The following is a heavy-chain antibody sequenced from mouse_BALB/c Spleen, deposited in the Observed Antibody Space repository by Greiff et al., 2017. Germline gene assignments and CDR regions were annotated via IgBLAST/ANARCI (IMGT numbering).Heavy chain of an antibody. Sequence: VQLKESGPELVKPGASMKISCKASGYSFTGYNMNWVKQSNGKSLEWIGNIDPYYGGTSYNQKFKGKATLTVDKSSSTAYMQLKSLTSEDSAVYYCARRGYDYDDAWFAYWGQGTLVTVSA. J-gene: IGHJ3*01. CDR2: IDPYYGGT. CDR1: GYSFTGYN. CDR3: ARRGYDYDDAWFAY. V-gene: IGHV1S135*01. D-gene: IGHD2-4*01.